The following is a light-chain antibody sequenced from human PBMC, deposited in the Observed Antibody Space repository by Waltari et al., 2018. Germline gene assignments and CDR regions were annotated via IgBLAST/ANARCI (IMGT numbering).Light chain of an antibody. J-gene: IGKJ3*01. V-gene: IGKV1-39*01. CDR1: QSISSY. CDR3: QQSYSTPRFT. Sequence: DIQMTQSPSSLSASVGDRVTITCRASQSISSYLNWYQQKAGKAPKLLIYAASSLQSGVLSMFSGGSSATDFIITISSSQPEDVATYYCQQSYSTPRFTFGPGTKVDIK. CDR2: AAS.